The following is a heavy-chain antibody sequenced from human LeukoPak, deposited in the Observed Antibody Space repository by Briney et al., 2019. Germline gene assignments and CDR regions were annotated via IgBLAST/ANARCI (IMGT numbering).Heavy chain of an antibody. CDR1: GFTFSYYS. CDR3: ARDSASAGDYNCCYATDV. Sequence: GGSLRLSCAASGFTFSYYSMNWVRQAPGKGLEWVSYISSSSNTIYYAGSVKGRFTISSNNAKHSLYLQMNSLSDDDTSIYYSARDSASAGDYNCCYATDVWGQGTTVSVSS. J-gene: IGHJ6*02. CDR2: ISSSSNTI. V-gene: IGHV3-48*02. D-gene: IGHD6-13*01.